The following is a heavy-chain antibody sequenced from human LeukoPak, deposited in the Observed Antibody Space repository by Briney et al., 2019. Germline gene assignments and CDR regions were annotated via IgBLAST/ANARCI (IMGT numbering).Heavy chain of an antibody. Sequence: GGSLRLSCAASGFTFSSYGMHWVRQAPGQGLELVAFIRYDGSNKYYADSVKGRFTISRDNSKNTLYLQMNSLRAEDTAVYYCASSRGSWPDYFDYWGQGTLVTVSS. D-gene: IGHD6-13*01. J-gene: IGHJ4*02. CDR1: GFTFSSYG. V-gene: IGHV3-30*02. CDR2: IRYDGSNK. CDR3: ASSRGSWPDYFDY.